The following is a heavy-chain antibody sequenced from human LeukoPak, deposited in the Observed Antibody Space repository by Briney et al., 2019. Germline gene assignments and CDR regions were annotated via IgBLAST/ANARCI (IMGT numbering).Heavy chain of an antibody. CDR3: AGGIRGGSGSYYYFDY. J-gene: IGHJ4*02. CDR2: FDPEDGET. Sequence: GASVKVSCKVSGYTLTELSMHWVRQAPGKGLEWMGGFDPEDGETVYAQKFQGRVTMTEDTSTDTAYMELSSLRSEDTAVYYCAGGIRGGSGSYYYFDYWGQGTLATVSS. CDR1: GYTLTELS. V-gene: IGHV1-24*01. D-gene: IGHD3-10*01.